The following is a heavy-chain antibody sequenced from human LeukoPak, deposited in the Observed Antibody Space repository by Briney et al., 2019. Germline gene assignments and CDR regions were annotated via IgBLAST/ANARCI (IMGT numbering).Heavy chain of an antibody. J-gene: IGHJ3*02. CDR3: AKDGLNYYDSSGYYYAFDI. Sequence: PGRSLRLSCAASGFTFSSYGMHWVRQAPGKGLEWVAVIWYDGSNKYYADSVKGRFTISRDNSKNTLYLQMNSLKAEDTAAYYCAKDGLNYYDSSGYYYAFDIWGQGTMVTVSS. V-gene: IGHV3-33*06. CDR1: GFTFSSYG. CDR2: IWYDGSNK. D-gene: IGHD3-22*01.